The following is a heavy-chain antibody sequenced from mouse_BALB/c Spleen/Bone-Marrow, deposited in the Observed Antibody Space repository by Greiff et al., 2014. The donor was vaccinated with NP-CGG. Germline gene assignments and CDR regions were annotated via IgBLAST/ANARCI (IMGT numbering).Heavy chain of an antibody. V-gene: IGHV3-8*02. Sequence: VQLKESRPSLVKPSQTLSLTCSVTGDSITSGYWNWIRKFPGNKLEYMGYISYSGSTYYNPSLKSRISITRDTSKNQYYLQLNSVTTEDTATYYCARYPLNYYGSPWFAYWGQGTLVTVSA. CDR3: ARYPLNYYGSPWFAY. D-gene: IGHD1-1*01. CDR1: GDSITSGY. CDR2: ISYSGST. J-gene: IGHJ3*01.